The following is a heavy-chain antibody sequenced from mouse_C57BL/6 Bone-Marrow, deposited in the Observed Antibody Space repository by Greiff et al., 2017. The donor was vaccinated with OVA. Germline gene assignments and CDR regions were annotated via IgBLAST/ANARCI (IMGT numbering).Heavy chain of an antibody. CDR1: GYTFTSYW. Sequence: QVQLQQPGAELVRPGSSVKLSCKASGYTFTSYWMDWVKQRPGQGLEWIGNIYPSDSETHYNQKFKDKATLTVDKSSSTAYMQLSSLTSEDSAVYYCARWDYYYGSSWYYAMDYWGQGTSVTVSS. J-gene: IGHJ4*01. V-gene: IGHV1-61*01. CDR3: ARWDYYYGSSWYYAMDY. D-gene: IGHD1-1*01. CDR2: IYPSDSET.